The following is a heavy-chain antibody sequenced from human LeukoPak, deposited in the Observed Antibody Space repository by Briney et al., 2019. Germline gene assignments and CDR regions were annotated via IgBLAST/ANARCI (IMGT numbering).Heavy chain of an antibody. CDR1: GYTFTGYY. Sequence: ASVKVSCKASGYTFTGYYMHWVRQAPGQGLEWMGWINPNSGGTNYAQKFQGRVTMTRDTSISTAYMELSRLRPDDTAVYYCARFGSNWGFRYFDLWGRGTLVTVSS. D-gene: IGHD7-27*01. CDR3: ARFGSNWGFRYFDL. J-gene: IGHJ2*01. V-gene: IGHV1-2*02. CDR2: INPNSGGT.